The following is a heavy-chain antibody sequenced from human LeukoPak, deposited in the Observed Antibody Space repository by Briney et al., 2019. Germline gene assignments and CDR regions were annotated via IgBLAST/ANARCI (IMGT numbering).Heavy chain of an antibody. CDR1: GFTFSSYW. J-gene: IGHJ4*02. CDR3: AREWQGGIAAAGTRIEGDY. Sequence: GGSLRLSCAASGFTFSSYWMSWVRQAPGKGLEWVANIKQDGSEKNYVDSVKGRFTISRDNAENSLFLQMNSLRVEDTAVYYCAREWQGGIAAAGTRIEGDYWGQGTLVAVSS. CDR2: IKQDGSEK. V-gene: IGHV3-7*01. D-gene: IGHD6-13*01.